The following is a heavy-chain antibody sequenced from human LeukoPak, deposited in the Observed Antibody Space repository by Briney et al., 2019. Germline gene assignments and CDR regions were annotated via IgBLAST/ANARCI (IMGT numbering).Heavy chain of an antibody. D-gene: IGHD3-3*01. CDR2: IKQDGSEK. V-gene: IGHV3-7*01. CDR3: ARAPREWLLGYYFGY. J-gene: IGHJ4*02. CDR1: GFTFNSYW. Sequence: GGSLRLSCAASGFTFNSYWMNWVRQAPGKGLEWVANIKQDGSEKYYVDSVKGRFTISRDNAKNSLYLQMDSLRAEDTAVYYCARAPREWLLGYYFGYWGQGTLVTVSS.